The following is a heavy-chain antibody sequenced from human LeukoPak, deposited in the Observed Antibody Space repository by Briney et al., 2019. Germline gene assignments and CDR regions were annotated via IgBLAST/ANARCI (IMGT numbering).Heavy chain of an antibody. CDR1: GFTFDDYA. CDR3: AKDQSPGYCSSTSCFPPPSIDY. V-gene: IGHV3-43D*03. J-gene: IGHJ4*02. D-gene: IGHD2-2*01. Sequence: GGSLRLSCAASGFTFDDYAMHWVRQAPGKGLEWASLISWDGGSTYYADSVKGRFTISRDNSKNSLYLQMNSLRAEDTALYYCAKDQSPGYCSSTSCFPPPSIDYWGQGTLVTVSS. CDR2: ISWDGGST.